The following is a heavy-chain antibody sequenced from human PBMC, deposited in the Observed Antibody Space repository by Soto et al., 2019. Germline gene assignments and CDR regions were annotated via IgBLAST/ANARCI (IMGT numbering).Heavy chain of an antibody. J-gene: IGHJ3*02. CDR3: AKDVERLRDAFDI. Sequence: HPGGSLRLSCAASGFTFSSYAMSWVRQAPGKGLEWVSAISGSGGSTYYADSVKGRFTISRDNSKNTLYLQMNSLRAEDTAVYYCAKDVERLRDAFDIWGQGTMVTVSS. CDR1: GFTFSSYA. CDR2: ISGSGGST. V-gene: IGHV3-23*01.